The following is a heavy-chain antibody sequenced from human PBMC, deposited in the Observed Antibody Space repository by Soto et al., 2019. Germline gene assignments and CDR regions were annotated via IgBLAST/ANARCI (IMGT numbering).Heavy chain of an antibody. D-gene: IGHD3-10*01. CDR1: GGCISSGGYY. Sequence: PSETLSLTCTVCGGCISSGGYYWSWIRQHPGKGLEWIGYIYYSGSTYYNPSLKSRVTISVDTSKNQFSLTLSSVTAADTAVYYCSRDYGSGSLYYYYYGMDVWGQGTTVTVSS. CDR2: IYYSGST. V-gene: IGHV4-31*03. J-gene: IGHJ6*02. CDR3: SRDYGSGSLYYYYYGMDV.